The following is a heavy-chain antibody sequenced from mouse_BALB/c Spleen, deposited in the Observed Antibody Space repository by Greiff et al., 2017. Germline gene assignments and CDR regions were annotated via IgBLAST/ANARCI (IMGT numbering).Heavy chain of an antibody. Sequence: QVQLQQSGAELVRPGTSVKISCKASGYTFTNYWLGWVKQRPGHGLEWIGDIYPGGGYTNYNEKFKGKATLTADTSSSTAYMQLSSLTSEDSAVYFCARWFYDGYPYYFDYWGQGTTLTVSS. D-gene: IGHD2-3*01. CDR3: ARWFYDGYPYYFDY. CDR2: IYPGGGYT. J-gene: IGHJ2*01. CDR1: GYTFTNYW. V-gene: IGHV1-63*02.